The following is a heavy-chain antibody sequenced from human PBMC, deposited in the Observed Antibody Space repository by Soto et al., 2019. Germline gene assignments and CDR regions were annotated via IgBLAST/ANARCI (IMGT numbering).Heavy chain of an antibody. D-gene: IGHD3-3*01. CDR3: ARAPPKYYDFWSGYTRPKYGMDV. CDR2: INPSGGST. CDR1: GYTFTSYY. Sequence: QVQLVQSGAEVKKPGASVKVSCKASGYTFTSYYMHWVRQAPGQGLEWMGIINPSGGSTSYAQKFQGRVTMTRDTSTSTVYMELSSLRSEDTAVYYCARAPPKYYDFWSGYTRPKYGMDVWGQGTKVTVSS. J-gene: IGHJ6*02. V-gene: IGHV1-46*01.